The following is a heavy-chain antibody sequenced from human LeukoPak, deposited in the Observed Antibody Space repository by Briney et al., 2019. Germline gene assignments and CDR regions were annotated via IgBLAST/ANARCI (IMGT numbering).Heavy chain of an antibody. CDR3: ARDHGRNEGRLSSSFPGY. CDR1: GYTFNNYG. J-gene: IGHJ4*02. Sequence: ASVKVSCKASGYTFNNYGINWVRQAPGQGLEWMGWISAYNGNTNYAQKLQGRVTMTTDTSTSTAYMELRSLRSDDTAVYYCARDHGRNEGRLSSSFPGYWGQGTLVTVSS. D-gene: IGHD2-15*01. V-gene: IGHV1-18*01. CDR2: ISAYNGNT.